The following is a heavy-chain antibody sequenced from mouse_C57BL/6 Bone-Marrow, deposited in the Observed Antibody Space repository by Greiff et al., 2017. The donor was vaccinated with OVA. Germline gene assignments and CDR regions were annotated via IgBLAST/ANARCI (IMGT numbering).Heavy chain of an antibody. J-gene: IGHJ2*01. CDR2: IYPGGGYT. V-gene: IGHV1-63*01. CDR3: ARYGIYYYGSRDRDY. D-gene: IGHD1-1*01. Sequence: QVQLKESGAELVRPGTSVKMSCKASGYTFTNYWIGWAKQRPGHGLEWIGDIYPGGGYTNYNEKFKGKATLTADKSSSTAYMQFSSLTSEDSAIYYCARYGIYYYGSRDRDYWGQGTTLTVSS. CDR1: GYTFTNYW.